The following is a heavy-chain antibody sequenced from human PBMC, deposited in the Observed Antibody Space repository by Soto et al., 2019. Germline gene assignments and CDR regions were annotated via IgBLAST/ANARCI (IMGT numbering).Heavy chain of an antibody. Sequence: SGPTLVKPTQTLTLTCTFSGFSLSPSGVGVGWIRQPPGKALEWLALIYWDDDKRDSPSLKSRRTITKGTSKNHVVLKKTNMDPVDTATYYCAHTRNPYSSGQLGYWGQGTLVTVSS. J-gene: IGHJ4*02. V-gene: IGHV2-5*02. D-gene: IGHD6-19*01. CDR3: AHTRNPYSSGQLGY. CDR2: IYWDDDK. CDR1: GFSLSPSGVG.